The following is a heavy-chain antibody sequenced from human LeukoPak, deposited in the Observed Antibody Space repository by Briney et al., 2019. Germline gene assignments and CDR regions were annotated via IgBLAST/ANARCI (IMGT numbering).Heavy chain of an antibody. CDR3: ARLGIAAAGDAFDI. CDR1: GGTFSSYA. D-gene: IGHD6-13*01. CDR2: IIPILGIA. Sequence: ASVKVSCKASGGTFSSYAIGWVRQAPGQGLEWMGRIIPILGIANYAQKFQGRVTITADKSTSTAYMELSSLRSEDTAVYYCARLGIAAAGDAFDIWGQGTMVTVSS. V-gene: IGHV1-69*04. J-gene: IGHJ3*02.